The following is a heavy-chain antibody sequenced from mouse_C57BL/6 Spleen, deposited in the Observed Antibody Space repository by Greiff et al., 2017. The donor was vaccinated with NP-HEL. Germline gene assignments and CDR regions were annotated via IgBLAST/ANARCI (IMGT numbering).Heavy chain of an antibody. CDR3: ARGSTVVAPYFDY. CDR1: GFTFSDYY. Sequence: EVMLVESEGGLVQPGSSMKLSCTASGFTFSDYYMAWVRQVPEKVLSFFSNINYDGSSTYYLDSLKSRFIISRDNAKNILYLQMSSLKSEDTATYYCARGSTVVAPYFDYWGQGTTLTVSS. J-gene: IGHJ2*01. CDR2: INYDGSST. D-gene: IGHD1-1*01. V-gene: IGHV5-16*01.